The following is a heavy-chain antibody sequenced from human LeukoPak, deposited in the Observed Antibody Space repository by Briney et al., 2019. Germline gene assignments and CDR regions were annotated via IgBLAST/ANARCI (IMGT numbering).Heavy chain of an antibody. CDR3: ARGIAAAGVGYYYYYMDV. V-gene: IGHV4-34*01. D-gene: IGHD6-13*01. CDR2: INHSGST. Sequence: KPSETLSLTCAVYGGSFSGYYRSWTRQPPGKGLEWIGEINHSGSTNYNPSLKSRVTISVDTSKNQFSLKLSSVTAADTAVYYCARGIAAAGVGYYYYYMDVWGKGTTVTVSS. CDR1: GGSFSGYY. J-gene: IGHJ6*03.